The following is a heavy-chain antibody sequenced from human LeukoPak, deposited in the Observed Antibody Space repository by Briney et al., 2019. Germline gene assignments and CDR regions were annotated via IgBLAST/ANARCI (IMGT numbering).Heavy chain of an antibody. J-gene: IGHJ4*02. CDR2: IYGGGST. V-gene: IGHV3-53*01. Sequence: GGSLRLSCEASGFTVSSNYMSWVRQAPGKGLEWVSVIYGGGSTYYADSVKGRFTISRDNAKNSLYLQMNSLRAEDTAVYYCAREEGGESPDYWGQGTLVTVSS. D-gene: IGHD1-26*01. CDR3: AREEGGESPDY. CDR1: GFTVSSNY.